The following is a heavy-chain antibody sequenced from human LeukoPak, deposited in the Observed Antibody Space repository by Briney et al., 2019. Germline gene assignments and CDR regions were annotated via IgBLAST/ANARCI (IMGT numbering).Heavy chain of an antibody. J-gene: IGHJ4*02. CDR2: ISDTSSYI. CDR3: ARQPYDSSGYYGPFDH. D-gene: IGHD3-22*01. CDR1: GFIFSSSN. Sequence: GGSLRLSCAASGFIFSSSNMNWVRQAPGKGLEWVSSISDTSSYIYYADSVKGRFTISRDKAKKSLDLQMNSLRVEDTAVYYCARQPYDSSGYYGPFDHWGQGPLVTVSS. V-gene: IGHV3-21*01.